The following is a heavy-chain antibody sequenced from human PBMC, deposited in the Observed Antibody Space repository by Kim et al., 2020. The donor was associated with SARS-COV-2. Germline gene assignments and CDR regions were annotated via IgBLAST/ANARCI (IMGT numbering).Heavy chain of an antibody. J-gene: IGHJ4*02. D-gene: IGHD5-18*01. CDR3: ASLDTAIVRGRAF. V-gene: IGHV3-7*01. Sequence: YCVDSVKGRFTVSRDNAKDTMYLRMNSLRAEDTAIYYCASLDTAIVRGRAFGGQGTLVTVSS.